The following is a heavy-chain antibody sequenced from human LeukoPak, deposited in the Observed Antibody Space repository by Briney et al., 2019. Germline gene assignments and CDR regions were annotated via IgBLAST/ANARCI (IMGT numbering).Heavy chain of an antibody. CDR1: GGSISPYY. D-gene: IGHD3-10*01. V-gene: IGHV4-59*01. Sequence: SETLSLTCTVSGGSISPYYWSWIRQPPGKGLEWIGYIYYTGGTYYNPSLKSRVTISVDTSKNQFSLKLTSVTPADTAVYYCARAYYYGSGTFDIWGQGTMVTVSS. CDR2: IYYTGGT. J-gene: IGHJ3*02. CDR3: ARAYYYGSGTFDI.